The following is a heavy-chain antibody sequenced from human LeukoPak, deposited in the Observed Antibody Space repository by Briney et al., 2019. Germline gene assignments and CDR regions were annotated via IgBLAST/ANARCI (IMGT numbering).Heavy chain of an antibody. V-gene: IGHV1-18*01. D-gene: IGHD3-3*01. CDR3: ARDIPYTRSAKYDFWSGYYTNFDY. J-gene: IGHJ4*02. CDR1: GYTFTSYG. CDR2: ISAYNGNT. Sequence: GASVKVSCKASGYTFTSYGISWVRQAPGQGLEWMGWISAYNGNTNYTQKLQGRVTMTTDTSTSTAYMELRSLRSDDTAVYYCARDIPYTRSAKYDFWSGYYTNFDYWGQGTLVTVSS.